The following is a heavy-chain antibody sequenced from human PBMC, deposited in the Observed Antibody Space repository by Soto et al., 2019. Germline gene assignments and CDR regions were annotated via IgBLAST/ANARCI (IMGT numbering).Heavy chain of an antibody. J-gene: IGHJ3*02. D-gene: IGHD6-19*01. CDR2: ISGSGTTA. CDR3: AKTTDGWFSAFEI. CDR1: GFVFSSYA. Sequence: EVQLLESGGGLVQPGGSLRLSCAASGFVFSSYAMSWVRQAPGKGLEWVSAISGSGTTAYYADSVKGRFIFSRDNPKNTMYLQMNSLRAEDTAVYFCAKTTDGWFSAFEIWGQGTVGTVSS. V-gene: IGHV3-23*01.